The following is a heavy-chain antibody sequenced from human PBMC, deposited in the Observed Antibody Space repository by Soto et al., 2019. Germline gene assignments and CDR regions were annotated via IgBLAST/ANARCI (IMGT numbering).Heavy chain of an antibody. CDR1: GFTFSSYG. CDR3: AKDLGYCSGGSCYTTLQNLHGDY. CDR2: ISYDGSNK. J-gene: IGHJ4*02. Sequence: GGSLRLSCAASGFTFSSYGMHWVRQAPGKGLEWVAVISYDGSNKYYADSVKGRFTISRDNSKNTLYLQMNSLRAEDTAVYYCAKDLGYCSGGSCYTTLQNLHGDYWGQGTLVTVSS. D-gene: IGHD2-15*01. V-gene: IGHV3-30*18.